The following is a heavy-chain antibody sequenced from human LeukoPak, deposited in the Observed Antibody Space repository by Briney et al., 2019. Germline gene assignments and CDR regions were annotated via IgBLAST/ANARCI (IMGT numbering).Heavy chain of an antibody. CDR2: IGYSGGSS. Sequence: PGGSLTLSCTVSGFTLSSYEMSWIRQAPGMGLVWVSSIGYSGGSSYYAVSVKGRITISRDNSKNTLYLQMNSQRAEDTAVYYCAKGRGWLQFFDYWGQGTLVTVSS. D-gene: IGHD5-24*01. CDR1: GFTLSSYE. J-gene: IGHJ4*02. CDR3: AKGRGWLQFFDY. V-gene: IGHV3-23*01.